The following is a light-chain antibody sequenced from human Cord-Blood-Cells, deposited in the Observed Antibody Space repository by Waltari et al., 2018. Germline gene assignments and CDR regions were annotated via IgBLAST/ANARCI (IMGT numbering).Light chain of an antibody. V-gene: IGLV2-14*01. Sequence: QSPLTQPASVSGSPGQSIHISCTGTSSDVGGYNYVSWYQQHPGKAPKLIIYEVSNRPSGVSNRFSGSKSGNTASLTISGLQAEDEADYYCSSYTSSSTLDYVFGTGTKVTVL. CDR3: SSYTSSSTLDYV. CDR1: SSDVGGYNY. CDR2: EVS. J-gene: IGLJ1*01.